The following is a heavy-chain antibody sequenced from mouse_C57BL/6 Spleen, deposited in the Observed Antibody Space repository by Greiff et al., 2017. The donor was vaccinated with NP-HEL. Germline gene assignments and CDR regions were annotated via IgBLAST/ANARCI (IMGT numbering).Heavy chain of an antibody. D-gene: IGHD3-3*01. V-gene: IGHV1-50*01. CDR3: ARKGDDFDY. CDR1: GYTFTSYW. J-gene: IGHJ2*01. CDR2: IDPSDSYT. Sequence: QVQLQQPGAELVKPGASVKLSCKASGYTFTSYWMQWVKQRPGQGLEWIGEIDPSDSYTNYNQKFKGKATLTVDTSSSTAYMQLSSLTSEDSAVYYGARKGDDFDYWGQGTTLTVSS.